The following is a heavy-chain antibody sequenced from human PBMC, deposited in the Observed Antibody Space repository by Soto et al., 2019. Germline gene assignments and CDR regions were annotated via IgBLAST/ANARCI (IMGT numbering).Heavy chain of an antibody. CDR1: GYTFTSYS. Sequence: ASVKVSCKASGYTFTSYSMHWVRQAPGQRLEWMGWINAGNGNTKYSQKFQGRVTVTRDTSASTAYMELSSLRSEDTAVYYCARGLNVYYFDYCGQLTLVTVSS. J-gene: IGHJ4*02. CDR3: ARGLNVYYFDY. CDR2: INAGNGNT. D-gene: IGHD3-16*01. V-gene: IGHV1-3*01.